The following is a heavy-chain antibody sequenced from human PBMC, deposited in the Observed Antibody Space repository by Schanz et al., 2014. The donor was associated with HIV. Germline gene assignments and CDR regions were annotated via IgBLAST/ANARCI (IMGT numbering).Heavy chain of an antibody. Sequence: VQLVESGGGVVQPGRSLRLSCAASGFSFSTYGMHWIRQAPGKGLEWVAVISYDGTDKYYADSVKGRFTISRDNSKNTLYLQMNSLTAEDTAVYYCASDGSGSYLTLSLLYYGMDVWGQGTTVTVSS. D-gene: IGHD3-10*01. J-gene: IGHJ6*02. CDR1: GFSFSTYG. V-gene: IGHV3-30*03. CDR2: ISYDGTDK. CDR3: ASDGSGSYLTLSLLYYGMDV.